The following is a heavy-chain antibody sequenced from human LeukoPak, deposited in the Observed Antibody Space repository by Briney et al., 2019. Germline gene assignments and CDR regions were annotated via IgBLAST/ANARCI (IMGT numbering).Heavy chain of an antibody. D-gene: IGHD5-18*01. CDR1: GFTFSNYW. V-gene: IGHV3-7*01. Sequence: GGSLRLSCAASGFTFSNYWMSWVRQAPGKELEWVANIKQDGSEKYYVDSVKGRFTISRDNAKNSLYLQMNSLRAEDTAVYYCARESGGYSYQDYWGQGTLVTVSS. CDR3: ARESGGYSYQDY. CDR2: IKQDGSEK. J-gene: IGHJ4*02.